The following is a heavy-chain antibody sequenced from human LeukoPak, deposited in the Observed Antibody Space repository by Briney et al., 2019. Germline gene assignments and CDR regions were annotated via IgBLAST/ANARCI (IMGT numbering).Heavy chain of an antibody. CDR2: IIPIFGTA. J-gene: IGHJ5*02. V-gene: IGHV1-69*05. CDR1: GGTFSSYA. Sequence: RASVKVSCKASGGTFSSYAISWVRQAPGQGLEWMGGIIPIFGTANYAQKFQGRVTITTDESTSTAYMELSSLRSEDTAVYYCARDYLNWFDPWGQGTLVTVSS. CDR3: ARDYLNWFDP.